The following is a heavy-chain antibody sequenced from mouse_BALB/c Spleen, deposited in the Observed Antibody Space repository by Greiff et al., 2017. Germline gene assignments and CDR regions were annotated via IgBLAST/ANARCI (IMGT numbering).Heavy chain of an antibody. CDR2: IYPGNSDT. CDR3: TRDGYYDYAWFAY. V-gene: IGHV1-5*01. Sequence: VQLKQSGTVLARPGASVKMSCKASGYTFTSYWMHWVKQRPGQGLEWIGAIYPGNSDTSYNQKFKGKAKLTAVTSTSTAYMELSSLTNEDSAVYYCTRDGYYDYAWFAYWGQGTLVTVSA. CDR1: GYTFTSYW. J-gene: IGHJ3*01. D-gene: IGHD2-4*01.